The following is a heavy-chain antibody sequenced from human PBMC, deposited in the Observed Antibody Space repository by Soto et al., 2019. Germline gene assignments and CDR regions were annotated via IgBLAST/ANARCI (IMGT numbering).Heavy chain of an antibody. Sequence: PSETLSLTCAVSGGSISSGGYSWSWIRQPPGKGLEWIGYIYYSGSTNYNPSLKSRVTISVDTSKNQFSLKLSSVTAADTAVYYCARAARGYDSSGYSWGQGTLVTVSS. CDR3: ARAARGYDSSGYS. CDR2: IYYSGST. J-gene: IGHJ4*02. CDR1: GGSISSGGYS. V-gene: IGHV4-61*08. D-gene: IGHD3-22*01.